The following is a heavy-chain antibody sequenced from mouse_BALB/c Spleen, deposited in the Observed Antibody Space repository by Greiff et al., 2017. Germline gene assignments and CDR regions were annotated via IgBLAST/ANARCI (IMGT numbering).Heavy chain of an antibody. CDR2: INSNGGST. Sequence: EVQGVESGGGLVQPGGSLKLSCAASGFTFSSYGMSWVRQTPDKRLELVATINSNGGSTYYPDSVKGRFTISRDNAKNTLYLQMSSLKSEDTAMYYCARDLLDYWGQGTTLTVSS. CDR3: ARDLLDY. CDR1: GFTFSSYG. V-gene: IGHV5-6-3*01. J-gene: IGHJ2*01.